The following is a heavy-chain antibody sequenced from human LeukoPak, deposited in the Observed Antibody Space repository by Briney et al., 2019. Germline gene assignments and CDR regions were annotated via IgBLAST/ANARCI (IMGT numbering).Heavy chain of an antibody. CDR3: ARVLSWELPPGY. Sequence: GASVKVSCKASGYMFTGYYMHWVRQAPGQGLEWMGWINPNSGGTKYAQKCQGRVTMTRDTSISTVHMELSRLRSDDTAVYYCARVLSWELPPGYWGQGTLVTVYS. CDR1: GYMFTGYY. J-gene: IGHJ4*02. D-gene: IGHD1-26*01. V-gene: IGHV1-2*02. CDR2: INPNSGGT.